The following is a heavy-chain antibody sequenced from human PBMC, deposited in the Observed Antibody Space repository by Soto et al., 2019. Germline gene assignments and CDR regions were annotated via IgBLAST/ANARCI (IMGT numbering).Heavy chain of an antibody. Sequence: GGSLRLSCAASGFTFGSYAMIWVRQAPGKGLVWVSTISSSGDSAYYADSVKGRFTVSRDNSMNTLYMQMNSLRDEDTAVYYCAREGGSLNWFDPWGQGTLVTVSS. CDR3: AREGGSLNWFDP. CDR1: GFTFGSYA. J-gene: IGHJ5*02. V-gene: IGHV3-23*01. D-gene: IGHD1-26*01. CDR2: ISSSGDSA.